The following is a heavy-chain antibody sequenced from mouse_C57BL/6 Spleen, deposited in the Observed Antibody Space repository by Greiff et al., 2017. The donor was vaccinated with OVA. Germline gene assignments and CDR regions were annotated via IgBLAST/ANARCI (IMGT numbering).Heavy chain of an antibody. CDR2: INPNYGTT. J-gene: IGHJ4*01. CDR1: GYSFTDYN. D-gene: IGHD2-5*01. V-gene: IGHV1-39*01. Sequence: EVQLQQSGPELVKPGASVKISCKASGYSFTDYNMNWVKQSHGKSLEWIGVINPNYGTTSYNQKFKGKATVTVDQYSSTASMQLNSLTSEDSAVYYCARYSKGDYAMDYWGQGTSVTVSS. CDR3: ARYSKGDYAMDY.